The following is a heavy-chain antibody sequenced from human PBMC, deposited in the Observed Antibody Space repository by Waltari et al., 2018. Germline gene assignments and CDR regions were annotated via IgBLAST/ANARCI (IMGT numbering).Heavy chain of an antibody. D-gene: IGHD5-18*01. CDR1: AFTFDDYA. Sequence: EVQLVESGGGLVQPGRSLRLSCAASAFTFDDYAMHWVRQAPGKGLEWVSGIGWNSGSIGYADSVKGRFTISRDNAKNSLYLQMNSLRAEDTALYYCAKGRGYSYGYKDYWGQGTLVTVSS. V-gene: IGHV3-9*01. J-gene: IGHJ4*02. CDR2: IGWNSGSI. CDR3: AKGRGYSYGYKDY.